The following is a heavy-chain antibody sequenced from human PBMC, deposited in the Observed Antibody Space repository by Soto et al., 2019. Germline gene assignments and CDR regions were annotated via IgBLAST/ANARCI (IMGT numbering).Heavy chain of an antibody. V-gene: IGHV4-34*01. D-gene: IGHD3-10*01. J-gene: IGHJ1*01. CDR3: ARALYYYGSWSYYKNKYFQH. CDR1: GGSFNGYY. Sequence: SETLSLTCAVYGGSFNGYYWSWIRQPPGKGLEWIGEINHSGSTNYNPSLKSRVTISVDTSKNQFSLKLSSVTAADTAVYYCARALYYYGSWSYYKNKYFQHWGQGTLVTVSS. CDR2: INHSGST.